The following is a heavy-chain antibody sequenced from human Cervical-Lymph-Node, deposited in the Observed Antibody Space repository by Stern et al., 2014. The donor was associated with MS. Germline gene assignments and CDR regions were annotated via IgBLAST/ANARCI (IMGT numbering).Heavy chain of an antibody. CDR2: IFSNDEK. CDR1: GFSLSEAAMG. Sequence: ESGPVLLKPTETLTLTCTVSGFSLSEAAMGVAWIRQPPGKALEXLAQIFSNDEKSHSTSLKTRVTVSKDTPKRQVVLTLTNVDPVDTATYYCARIPRGSSSWYSWGPPSYFDLWGRGTLVTVSS. V-gene: IGHV2-26*01. CDR3: ARIPRGSSSWYSWGPPSYFDL. D-gene: IGHD6-13*01. J-gene: IGHJ2*01.